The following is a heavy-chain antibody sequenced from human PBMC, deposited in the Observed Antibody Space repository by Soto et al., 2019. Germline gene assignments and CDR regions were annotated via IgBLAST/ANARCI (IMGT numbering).Heavy chain of an antibody. CDR2: INAGNGNT. D-gene: IGHD6-19*01. CDR3: ARAVAVPADFDY. J-gene: IGHJ4*02. V-gene: IGHV1-3*01. CDR1: GYTFTGYA. Sequence: ASVKVSCKASGYTFTGYAVHWVRQAPGQRLEWMGWINAGNGNTKYSQKFQGRVTITRDTSASTAYMELSSLRSEDTAVYYCARAVAVPADFDYWGQGTLVAVSS.